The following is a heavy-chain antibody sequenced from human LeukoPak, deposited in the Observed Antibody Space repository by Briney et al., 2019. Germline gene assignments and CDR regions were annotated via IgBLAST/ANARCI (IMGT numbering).Heavy chain of an antibody. V-gene: IGHV4-4*07. CDR3: ARTYSSSWARPFDY. D-gene: IGHD6-13*01. CDR2: IYTSGST. J-gene: IGHJ4*02. CDR1: GGSISSYY. Sequence: SETLSLTCTVSGGSISSYYWSWIRQPAGKGLEWIGRIYTSGSTNYNPSLKSRVTMSVDTSKNQFSLRLSSVTAADTAVYYCARTYSSSWARPFDYWGQGTLVTVSS.